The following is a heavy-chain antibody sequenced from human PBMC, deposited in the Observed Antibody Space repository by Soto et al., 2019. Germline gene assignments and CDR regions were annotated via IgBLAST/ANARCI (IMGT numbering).Heavy chain of an antibody. Sequence: QITLKESGPTLVKPTQTLTLTCTFSGFSLSTSGVGVGWIRQPPGKALEWLALIYWDDDKRYSPSLKSRLTITTDTSKNQVVLTMTNMDPVDTATYYCAHSVAYGSGSPTPPFDYWGQGTLVTVSS. CDR2: IYWDDDK. V-gene: IGHV2-5*02. CDR3: AHSVAYGSGSPTPPFDY. J-gene: IGHJ4*02. D-gene: IGHD3-10*01. CDR1: GFSLSTSGVG.